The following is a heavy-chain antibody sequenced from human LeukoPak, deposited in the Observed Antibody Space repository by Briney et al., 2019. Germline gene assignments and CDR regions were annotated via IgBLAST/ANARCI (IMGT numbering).Heavy chain of an antibody. CDR2: IWYDGSNK. J-gene: IGHJ4*02. CDR3: AVMGGEHLVLDY. D-gene: IGHD6-6*01. Sequence: GGSLRLSCAASGFTLSSYGMHWVRQAPGKELEWVAVIWYDGSNKYYADSVKGRFTISRDNSKNTLYLQMNSLRAEDTAVYYCAVMGGEHLVLDYWGQGTLVTVSS. CDR1: GFTLSSYG. V-gene: IGHV3-33*01.